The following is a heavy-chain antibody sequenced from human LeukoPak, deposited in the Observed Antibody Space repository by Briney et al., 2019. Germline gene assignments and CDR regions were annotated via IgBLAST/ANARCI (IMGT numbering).Heavy chain of an antibody. V-gene: IGHV3-21*01. CDR3: SGSGWTTDAFDI. D-gene: IGHD6-19*01. Sequence: GGSLRLSCAASGFTFSDYNMNWVRQAPGKGLEWVSSISTTSTSIYYADSVKGRFTISRDNAKNSLYLQMNSLRAEDTAVYYCSGSGWTTDAFDIWGQGTMVTVSS. J-gene: IGHJ3*02. CDR1: GFTFSDYN. CDR2: ISTTSTSI.